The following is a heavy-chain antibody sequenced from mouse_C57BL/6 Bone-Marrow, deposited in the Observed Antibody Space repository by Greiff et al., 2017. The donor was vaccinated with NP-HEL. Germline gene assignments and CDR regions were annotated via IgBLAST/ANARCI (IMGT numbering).Heavy chain of an antibody. CDR3: ARQLRGY. D-gene: IGHD1-3*01. CDR1: GYAFSSSW. V-gene: IGHV1-72*01. Sequence: QVQLKESGPELVKPGASVKISCKASGYAFSSSWMNWVKQRPGRGLEWIGRIDPNSGGTKYNEKFKSKATLTVDKPSSTAYMQLSSLTSEDSAVYYCARQLRGYWGQGTTLTVSS. J-gene: IGHJ2*01. CDR2: IDPNSGGT.